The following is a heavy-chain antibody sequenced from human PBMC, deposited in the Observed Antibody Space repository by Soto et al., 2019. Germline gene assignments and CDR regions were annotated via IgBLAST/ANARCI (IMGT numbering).Heavy chain of an antibody. CDR1: GGTFSSDG. CDR3: ARGRDTYYYDSSGYSGWYFDL. J-gene: IGHJ2*01. D-gene: IGHD3-22*01. CDR2: ITPIFRAT. V-gene: IGHV1-69*13. Sequence: SVKVSCKASGGTFSSDGISWVRQAPGQGLEWMGGITPIFRATKYAQKFQGRVTITADESTSTAYMELSSLRSEDTAVYYCARGRDTYYYDSSGYSGWYFDLWGRGTLVTVS.